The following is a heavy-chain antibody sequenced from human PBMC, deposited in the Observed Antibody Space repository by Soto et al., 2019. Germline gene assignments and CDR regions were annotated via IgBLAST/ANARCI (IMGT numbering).Heavy chain of an antibody. D-gene: IGHD1-26*01. J-gene: IGHJ4*02. CDR2: IWYDGSNK. V-gene: IGHV3-33*01. Sequence: QVHLVESGGGVVQPGRSLRLSCAASGFTFSRYGMHWVRQAPGKGLAWVAVIWYDGSNKYYADSVKGRFTISRNNSKNTLYLQMNSLRAEDTAVYYCAREMGATYGPFDYLGQGNLVTVSS. CDR3: AREMGATYGPFDY. CDR1: GFTFSRYG.